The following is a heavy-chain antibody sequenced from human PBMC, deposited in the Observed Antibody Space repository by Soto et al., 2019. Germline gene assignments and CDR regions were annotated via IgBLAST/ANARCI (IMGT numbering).Heavy chain of an antibody. CDR3: ARGRGRAVAGSYYYYGMDV. J-gene: IGHJ6*01. Sequence: QVQLQQWGAGLLKPSETLSLTCAVYGGSFSGYYWSWIRQPPGKGLEWIGEINHSGSTNYNPSLKSRVTISVDTSKNQFSLKLSSVTAADTAVYYCARGRGRAVAGSYYYYGMDVW. CDR1: GGSFSGYY. CDR2: INHSGST. V-gene: IGHV4-34*01. D-gene: IGHD6-19*01.